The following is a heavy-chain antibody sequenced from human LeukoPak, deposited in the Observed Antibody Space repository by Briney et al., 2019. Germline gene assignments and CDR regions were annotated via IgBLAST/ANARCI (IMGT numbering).Heavy chain of an antibody. CDR3: ARDGSSSWSPYDY. CDR1: GYTFTNYG. D-gene: IGHD6-13*01. Sequence: ASVKVSCKTSGYTFTNYGISWVRQAPGQGPEWMEWIIAYNGNTKYVQKLQGRVTMTTDTSTSTAYMELRSLRSDDTAVYYCARDGSSSWSPYDYWGQGTLVTVSS. CDR2: IIAYNGNT. J-gene: IGHJ4*02. V-gene: IGHV1-18*01.